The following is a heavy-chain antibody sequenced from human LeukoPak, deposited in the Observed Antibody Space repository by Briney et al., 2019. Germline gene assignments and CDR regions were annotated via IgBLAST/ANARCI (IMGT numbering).Heavy chain of an antibody. Sequence: SETLSLTCTVSGGSISSYYWSWIRQPPGKGLEWIGYIYYSGSTYYNPSLKSRVTISVDTSKNQFSLKLSSVTAADTAVYYCAKAHFWSGYSLPVAFDIWGQGTMVTVSS. J-gene: IGHJ3*02. CDR1: GGSISSYY. CDR2: IYYSGST. CDR3: AKAHFWSGYSLPVAFDI. V-gene: IGHV4-59*12. D-gene: IGHD3-3*02.